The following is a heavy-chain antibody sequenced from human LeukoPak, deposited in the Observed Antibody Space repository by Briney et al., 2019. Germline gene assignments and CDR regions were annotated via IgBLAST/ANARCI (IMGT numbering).Heavy chain of an antibody. CDR3: ARDGGYSSSWYGDAFDI. V-gene: IGHV4-4*02. CDR1: GGSISSSNW. J-gene: IGHJ3*02. CDR2: IYHSGST. Sequence: PSETLSLTCAVSGGSISSSNWWSWVRQPPGKGLEWIGEIYHSGSTNYNPSLKSRVTISVDKSKNQFSLKLSSVTAADTAVYYCARDGGYSSSWYGDAFDIWGQGTMVTVSS. D-gene: IGHD6-13*01.